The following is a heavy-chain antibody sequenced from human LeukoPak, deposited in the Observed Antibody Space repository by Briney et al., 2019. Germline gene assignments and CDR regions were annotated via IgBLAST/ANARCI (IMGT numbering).Heavy chain of an antibody. CDR2: IYSGGST. Sequence: GGSLRLSCAASGFSVSSNYMSWVRQAPGKGLEWVSVIYSGGSTYYAESVKGRFTISRDNSKNALYLQMNSLRVEDTAVYYCARDPIAATYYYYMDVWGKGTTVTVSS. J-gene: IGHJ6*03. V-gene: IGHV3-53*01. CDR3: ARDPIAATYYYYMDV. D-gene: IGHD6-13*01. CDR1: GFSVSSNY.